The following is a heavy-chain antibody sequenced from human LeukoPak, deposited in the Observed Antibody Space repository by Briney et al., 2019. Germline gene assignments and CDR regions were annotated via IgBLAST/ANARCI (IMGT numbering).Heavy chain of an antibody. Sequence: GASVKVSCKASGYTFTGYYMHWVRQAPGQGLEWMGRINPNSGGTNYAQKFQGRVTMTRDTSISTAYMELSRLRSDDTAVYYCARDVEGIAAAGSDYWGQGTLVTASS. J-gene: IGHJ4*02. D-gene: IGHD6-13*01. V-gene: IGHV1-2*06. CDR1: GYTFTGYY. CDR3: ARDVEGIAAAGSDY. CDR2: INPNSGGT.